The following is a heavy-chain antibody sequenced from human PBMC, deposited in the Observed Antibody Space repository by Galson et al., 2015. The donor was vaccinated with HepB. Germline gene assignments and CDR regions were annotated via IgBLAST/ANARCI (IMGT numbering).Heavy chain of an antibody. CDR2: ISSSSSTI. Sequence: SLRLSCAASGFTFSSYSMNWVRQAPGKGLEWVSYISSSSSTIYYADSVKGRFTISRDNAKNSLYLQMNSLRDEDTAVYYCARDWRNYDILTGYWPSMYYFDYWGQGTLVTVSS. V-gene: IGHV3-48*02. J-gene: IGHJ4*02. CDR3: ARDWRNYDILTGYWPSMYYFDY. D-gene: IGHD3-9*01. CDR1: GFTFSSYS.